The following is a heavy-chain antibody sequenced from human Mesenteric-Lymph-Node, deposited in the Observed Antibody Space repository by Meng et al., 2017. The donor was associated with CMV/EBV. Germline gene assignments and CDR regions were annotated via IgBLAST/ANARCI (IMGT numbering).Heavy chain of an antibody. CDR2: IRPKFDKA. CDR1: GGSFNSHR. V-gene: IGHV1-69*04. Sequence: SAKVFCKASGGSFNSHRVSWLLQAPGQELQGRGRIRPKFDKANYAQKFQDRLTITADKATNTAYMELTSLRSDDTAVYFCVREAADSNWNAESYFDPWGQGTLVTVSS. D-gene: IGHD1-20*01. J-gene: IGHJ5*01. CDR3: VREAADSNWNAESYFDP.